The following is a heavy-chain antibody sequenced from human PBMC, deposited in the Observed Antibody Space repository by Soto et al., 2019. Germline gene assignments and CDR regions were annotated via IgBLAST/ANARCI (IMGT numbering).Heavy chain of an antibody. CDR1: GFPFSSYG. Sequence: QVQLVESGGGVVQPGRSLRLSCAASGFPFSSYGMHWVRQAPGKGLDWVALISYDGSNKYYADSVKGRFTISRDNSMHTLYLEICSLRVEDTAVYYCAGGQYYFDYCGQGTLVPVSS. CDR3: AGGQYYFDY. CDR2: ISYDGSNK. J-gene: IGHJ4*02. V-gene: IGHV3-30*03. D-gene: IGHD2-15*01.